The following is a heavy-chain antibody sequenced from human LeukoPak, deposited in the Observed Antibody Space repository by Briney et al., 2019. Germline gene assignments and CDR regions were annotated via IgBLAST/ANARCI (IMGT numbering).Heavy chain of an antibody. V-gene: IGHV3-30*18. CDR3: AKDLRYYDSSSYGIDY. D-gene: IGHD3-22*01. CDR1: GFTFSSFG. Sequence: PGGSLRLSCAASGFTFSSFGMHWVRQAPGKGLEWVAVISYDGSNKYYADSVKGRFTISRDNSKNTLYLQMNSLRAEDTAVYYCAKDLRYYDSSSYGIDYWGQGTLVTVSS. CDR2: ISYDGSNK. J-gene: IGHJ4*02.